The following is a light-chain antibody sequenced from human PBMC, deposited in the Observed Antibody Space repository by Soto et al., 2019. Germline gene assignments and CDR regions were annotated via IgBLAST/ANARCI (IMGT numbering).Light chain of an antibody. CDR2: CAS. CDR3: QQYKNWPPLT. Sequence: IVMTQSPATLSLSPGERATLSCRASQSVSSHFAWYQQKPAQAPRLLIYCASTRATGIPARFSGSGSGTEFTLTISSLQSEDCAVDYCQQYKNWPPLTFGGGTKVEIK. J-gene: IGKJ4*01. CDR1: QSVSSH. V-gene: IGKV3-15*01.